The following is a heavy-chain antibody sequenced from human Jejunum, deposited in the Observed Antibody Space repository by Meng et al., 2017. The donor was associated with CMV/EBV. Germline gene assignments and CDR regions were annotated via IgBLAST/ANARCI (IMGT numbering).Heavy chain of an antibody. CDR1: RHW. V-gene: IGHV4-4*02. CDR2: SSPTEAS. D-gene: IGHD2-2*02. Sequence: RHWWGWVRQPPGKGLEWIGESSPTEASNYNPSLKSRVSMSVDRSKNQFSLKVRSVTAADTAVYYCARGHCTRTSCYTGAFDHWGQGILVTVSS. J-gene: IGHJ4*02. CDR3: ARGHCTRTSCYTGAFDH.